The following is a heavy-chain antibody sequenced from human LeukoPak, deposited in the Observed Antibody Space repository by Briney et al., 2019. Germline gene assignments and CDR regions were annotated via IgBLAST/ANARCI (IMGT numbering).Heavy chain of an antibody. D-gene: IGHD3-9*01. CDR1: GFTFDDYA. CDR3: AKDTPGFYDILTGEDAFDI. Sequence: GGSVRLSCAASGFTFDDYAMHWVRQAPGKGLEWVSLISGDGGSTYYADSVKGRFTISRDNSKNSLYLQMNSLRTEDTALYYCAKDTPGFYDILTGEDAFDIWGQGTMVTVSS. J-gene: IGHJ3*02. CDR2: ISGDGGST. V-gene: IGHV3-43*02.